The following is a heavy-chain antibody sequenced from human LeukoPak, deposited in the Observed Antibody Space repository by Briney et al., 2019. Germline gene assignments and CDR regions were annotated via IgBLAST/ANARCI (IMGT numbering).Heavy chain of an antibody. J-gene: IGHJ6*03. V-gene: IGHV1-69*01. D-gene: IGHD5-24*01. CDR1: GGTFSSYA. CDR3: AISTWLQLRYYYCMDV. Sequence: SVKVSCKASGGTFSSYAISWVRQAPGQGLERMGGIIPIFGTANYAQKFQGRVTITADESTSTAYMELSSLRSEDTAVYYCAISTWLQLRYYYCMDVWGKGTTVTVSS. CDR2: IIPIFGTA.